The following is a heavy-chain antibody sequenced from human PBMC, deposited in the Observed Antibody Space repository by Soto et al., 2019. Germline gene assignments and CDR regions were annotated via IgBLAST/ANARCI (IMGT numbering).Heavy chain of an antibody. CDR2: ISGSCGST. CDR3: AKGPEVTTRWFDP. D-gene: IGHD4-17*01. Sequence: EVQLLESGGGLVQPGGSLRLSCAASGFTFSSYAMSWVRQAPGKGLEGVSAISGSCGSTYYEDSVKGRFTISRDNSKNPLYLQRNSLRAEDTAVYYCAKGPEVTTRWFDPWGQGTLVTVSS. J-gene: IGHJ5*02. V-gene: IGHV3-23*01. CDR1: GFTFSSYA.